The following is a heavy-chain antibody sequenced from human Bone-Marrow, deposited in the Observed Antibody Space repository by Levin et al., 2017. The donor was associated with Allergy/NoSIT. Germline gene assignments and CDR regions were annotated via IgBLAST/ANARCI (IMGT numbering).Heavy chain of an antibody. CDR2: IRNKVNNYTT. D-gene: IGHD2-21*02. CDR1: GFTFSDPY. CDR3: TRSGTYCPGVCHRLHFDL. J-gene: IGHJ2*01. Sequence: SGGSLRLSCAASGFTFSDPYIDWVRQAPGKGPEWVGRIRNKVNNYTTEYAASVKGRFTISRDDSKNLSYLQMNSLRTDDTAVYYCTRSGTYCPGVCHRLHFDLWGRGTLVTVSS. V-gene: IGHV3-72*01.